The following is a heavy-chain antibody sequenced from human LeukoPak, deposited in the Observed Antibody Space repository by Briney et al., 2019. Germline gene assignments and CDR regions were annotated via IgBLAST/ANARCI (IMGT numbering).Heavy chain of an antibody. D-gene: IGHD3-3*01. CDR3: ARPYYDFWSGTFDP. CDR2: INPNSGGT. J-gene: IGHJ5*02. Sequence: EASVKVSCKASGYTFTGYYMHWVRQAPGQGLEWMGWINPNSGGTTYAQKFQGRVTMTRDTSISTAYMELSSLRSDDAAVYYCARPYYDFWSGTFDPWGQGTLVTVSS. CDR1: GYTFTGYY. V-gene: IGHV1-2*02.